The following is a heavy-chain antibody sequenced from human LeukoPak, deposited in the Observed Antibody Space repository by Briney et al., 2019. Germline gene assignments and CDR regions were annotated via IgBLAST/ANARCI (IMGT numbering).Heavy chain of an antibody. V-gene: IGHV4-34*01. CDR2: INHSGST. J-gene: IGHJ6*03. CDR3: ARGSGSYAPYYYYYYMDV. Sequence: PSETLSLTCAVYGGSFSGYYWSWIRQPPGKGLEWIGEINHSGSTNYNPSLKSRVTISEDTSKNQFSLKLSSVTAADTAVYYCARGSGSYAPYYYYYYMDVWGKGTTVTVSS. D-gene: IGHD3-10*01. CDR1: GGSFSGYY.